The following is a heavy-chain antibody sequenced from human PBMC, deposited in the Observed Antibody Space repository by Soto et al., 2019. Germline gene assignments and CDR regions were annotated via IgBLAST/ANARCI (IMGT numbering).Heavy chain of an antibody. CDR1: GYTFTSYY. CDR2: INPSGGST. J-gene: IGHJ6*02. CDR3: AREVAGPVYYYYAMDV. Sequence: ASVKVSCKASGYTFTSYYMHWVRQAPGQGLEWMGIINPSGGSTSYAQKFQGRVTMTRDTSTSTVYMELSSLRSEDTAVYYCAREVAGPVYYYYAMDVWGQGTTVTVSS. D-gene: IGHD6-19*01. V-gene: IGHV1-46*01.